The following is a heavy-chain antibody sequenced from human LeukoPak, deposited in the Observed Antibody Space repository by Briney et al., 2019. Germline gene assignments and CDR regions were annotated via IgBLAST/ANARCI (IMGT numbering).Heavy chain of an antibody. CDR2: ISSSGSTI. Sequence: PGGSLRLSCAASGFTFSDYYMSWIRQAPGKGLEWVSYISSSGSTIYYADSVKGRFTISRDNSKNTLYLQMNSLRAEDTAVYYCATTHYYDSSGYTYYFDYWGQGTLVTVSS. CDR1: GFTFSDYY. CDR3: ATTHYYDSSGYTYYFDY. V-gene: IGHV3-11*01. J-gene: IGHJ4*02. D-gene: IGHD3-22*01.